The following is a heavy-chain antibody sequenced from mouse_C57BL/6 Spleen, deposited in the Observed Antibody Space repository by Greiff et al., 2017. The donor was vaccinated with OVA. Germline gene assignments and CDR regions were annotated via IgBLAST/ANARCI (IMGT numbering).Heavy chain of an antibody. J-gene: IGHJ4*01. V-gene: IGHV5-4*01. Sequence: EVNVVESGGGLVKPGGSLKLSCAASGFTFSSYAMSWVRQTPEKRLEWVATISDGGSYTYYPDNVKGRFTISRDNAKNNLYLQMSHLKSEDTAMYYCARDGVTRYYYAMDYWGQGTSVTVSS. CDR3: ARDGVTRYYYAMDY. CDR1: GFTFSSYA. CDR2: ISDGGSYT. D-gene: IGHD2-1*01.